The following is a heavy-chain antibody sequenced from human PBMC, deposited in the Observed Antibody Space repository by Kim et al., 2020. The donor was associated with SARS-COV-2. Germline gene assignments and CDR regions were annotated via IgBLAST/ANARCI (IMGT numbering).Heavy chain of an antibody. CDR2: ISYDGSNK. V-gene: IGHV3-30-3*01. CDR1: GFTFSSYA. J-gene: IGHJ3*02. Sequence: GGSLRLSCAASGFTFSSYAMHWVRQAPGKGLEWVAVISYDGSNKYYADSVKGRFTISRDNSKNTLYLQMNSLRAEDTAVYYCARVGGYSGSGWYKGAFDIWGQGTIVTASS. CDR3: ARVGGYSGSGWYKGAFDI. D-gene: IGHD6-19*01.